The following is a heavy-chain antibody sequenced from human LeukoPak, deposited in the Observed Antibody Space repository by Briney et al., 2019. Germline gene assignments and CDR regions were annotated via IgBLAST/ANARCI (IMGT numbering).Heavy chain of an antibody. J-gene: IGHJ5*02. Sequence: ASVKVSCKASVYPFTSYDINWVRQAPGQGLQWMGWMNPNSGHTAYAQKFQGRVTITRNTSISTAYMDLSSLRSEDSAMYYCARGRTSAGGYSGHDWGDWFDPWGQGTLVTVSS. D-gene: IGHD5-12*01. CDR3: ARGRTSAGGYSGHDWGDWFDP. CDR2: MNPNSGHT. CDR1: VYPFTSYD. V-gene: IGHV1-8*03.